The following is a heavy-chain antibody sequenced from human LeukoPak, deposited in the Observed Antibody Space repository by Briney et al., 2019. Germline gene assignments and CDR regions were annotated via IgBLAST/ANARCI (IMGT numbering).Heavy chain of an antibody. CDR3: AKDYYGSGSYYPDWYFDL. Sequence: PGGSLRLSCAASGFTFSSYGMHWVRQAPGKGLEWVAFIRYDGSNKYYADSVKGRFTISRDNSKNTLYLQMNSLRAEDTAVYYCAKDYYGSGSYYPDWYFDLWGRGTLVTVSS. CDR1: GFTFSSYG. J-gene: IGHJ2*01. D-gene: IGHD3-10*01. CDR2: IRYDGSNK. V-gene: IGHV3-30*02.